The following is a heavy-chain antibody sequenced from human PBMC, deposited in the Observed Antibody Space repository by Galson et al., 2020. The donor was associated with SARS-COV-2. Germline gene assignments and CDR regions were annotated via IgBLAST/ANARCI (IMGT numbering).Heavy chain of an antibody. CDR2: IYTSGST. V-gene: IGHV4-61*02. CDR3: ARDQGLMVRGIGWFDP. J-gene: IGHJ5*02. CDR1: GGSISSGSYY. D-gene: IGHD3-10*01. Sequence: SETLSLTCNVSGGSISSGSYYWSWIRQPAGKGLEWIGRIYTSGSTNYNPSLKSRVTISVDTSKNQFSLKLSSVTAADTAVYYCARDQGLMVRGIGWFDPWGQGTLVTVSS.